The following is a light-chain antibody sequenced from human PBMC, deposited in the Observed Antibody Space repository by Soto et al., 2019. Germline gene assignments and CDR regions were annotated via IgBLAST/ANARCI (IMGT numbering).Light chain of an antibody. CDR3: QQYGTSPRT. V-gene: IGKV3-20*01. CDR1: QSVRSSN. Sequence: EIVLTQTPAILSLSPGERATLSCRASQSVRSSNLAWFQQKLGQAPRLLIYAASSRATDIPDRFSGSGSGTDFTLTISRLEPEDFAMYFCQQYGTSPRTLGQRTHLEIK. CDR2: AAS. J-gene: IGKJ2*01.